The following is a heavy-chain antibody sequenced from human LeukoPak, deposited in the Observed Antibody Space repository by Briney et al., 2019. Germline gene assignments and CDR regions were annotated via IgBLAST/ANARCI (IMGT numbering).Heavy chain of an antibody. CDR2: IYYSGST. Sequence: SETLSLTCTVSGGSISSSSYYWGWIRQPPGTGLEWIGSIYYSGSTYYNPSLKSRVTISVDTSKNQFSLKLSSVTAADTAVYYCARERGIRPFDYWGQGTLVTVSS. J-gene: IGHJ4*02. D-gene: IGHD3-3*02. V-gene: IGHV4-39*07. CDR1: GGSISSSSYY. CDR3: ARERGIRPFDY.